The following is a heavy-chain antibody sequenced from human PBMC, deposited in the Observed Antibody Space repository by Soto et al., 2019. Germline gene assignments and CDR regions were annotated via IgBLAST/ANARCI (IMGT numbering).Heavy chain of an antibody. CDR2: IHYNGNT. CDR3: AREGNLGRWIQPLDS. CDR1: GDSISSYS. V-gene: IGHV4-59*01. Sequence: QVQLQVSGPGLVKPSETLSLTCTVSGDSISSYSWSWIRQPPGKGLEWIGNIHYNGNTKYSPSLKSRVPMSVETSTNHFSLKLISVTTADTAVYFCAREGNLGRWIQPLDSWGQGTLVTVSS. D-gene: IGHD2-2*03. J-gene: IGHJ4*02.